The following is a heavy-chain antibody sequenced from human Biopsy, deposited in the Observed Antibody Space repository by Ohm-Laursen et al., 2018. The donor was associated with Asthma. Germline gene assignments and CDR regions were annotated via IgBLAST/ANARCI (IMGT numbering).Heavy chain of an antibody. D-gene: IGHD1-1*01. CDR2: ISKDASTQ. Sequence: RSLRLSCTASGFSFSNFAIHWVRQAPGKGLEWVGVISKDASTQDYADSVKDRFTMARDNSKNTLDLQMNSLREEDTAVYYCVRDGTDDAFDIWGQGTVVSVSS. J-gene: IGHJ3*02. CDR3: VRDGTDDAFDI. CDR1: GFSFSNFA. V-gene: IGHV3-30*01.